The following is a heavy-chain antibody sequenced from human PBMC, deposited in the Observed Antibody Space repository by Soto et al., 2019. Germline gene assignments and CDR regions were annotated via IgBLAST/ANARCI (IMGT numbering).Heavy chain of an antibody. V-gene: IGHV3-23*01. D-gene: IGHD6-19*01. CDR2: ISGSGGST. CDR3: ARGGRYSSSSWYSSGWTFDY. J-gene: IGHJ4*02. Sequence: PGGSLRLSCAASGFTFSSYAMSWVRQAPGKGLEWVSAISGSGGSTYYADSVKGRFTISRDNSKNTLYLQMNSLRAEDTAVYYCARGGRYSSSSWYSSGWTFDYWGQGTLVTVSS. CDR1: GFTFSSYA.